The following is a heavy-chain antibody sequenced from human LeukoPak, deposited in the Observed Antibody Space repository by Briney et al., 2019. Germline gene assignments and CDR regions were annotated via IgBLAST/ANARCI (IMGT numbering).Heavy chain of an antibody. CDR1: GFTFSSYS. CDR3: ARDDDGYNNDY. D-gene: IGHD5-24*01. J-gene: IGHJ4*02. Sequence: GGSLRLSCAASGFTFSSYSMNWVRQAPGKGLEWVSYICSSTTTIYYADSVKGRFTISRDNAKNSLYLQMNSLRAEDTAVYYCARDDDGYNNDYWGQGTLVTVSS. V-gene: IGHV3-48*01. CDR2: ICSSTTTI.